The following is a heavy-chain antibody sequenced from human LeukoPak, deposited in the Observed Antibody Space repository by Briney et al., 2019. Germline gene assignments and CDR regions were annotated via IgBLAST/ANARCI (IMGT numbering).Heavy chain of an antibody. J-gene: IGHJ4*02. Sequence: QPGGSLRLSCAVSGFTFSYYYISGVRQAPGKGLEWGSFIRNRAKGGTTEETTSVKGRFTISRDHSKSITYLQMNSLKTEDTAVYYCSREARCLLYWGQGTLVTVSS. CDR3: SREARCLLY. CDR2: IRNRAKGGTT. CDR1: GFTFSYYY. D-gene: IGHD4-17*01. V-gene: IGHV3-22*01.